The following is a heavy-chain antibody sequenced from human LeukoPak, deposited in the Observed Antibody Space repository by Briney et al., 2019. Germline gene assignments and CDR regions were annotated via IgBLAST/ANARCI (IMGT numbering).Heavy chain of an antibody. V-gene: IGHV3-21*01. D-gene: IGHD4/OR15-4a*01. CDR3: VRDLMGSGATTAYLHH. J-gene: IGHJ1*01. CDR2: ISRRSRHV. Sequence: GRSLRPSCTASGFTFSDYSMNWVRQAPGKGLEWVSSISRRSRHVYYAGSVKGRFTISRDNAKNSLYLQMNSLRAEDMAVYFCVRDLMGSGATTAYLHHWGQGTLVTVSS. CDR1: GFTFSDYS.